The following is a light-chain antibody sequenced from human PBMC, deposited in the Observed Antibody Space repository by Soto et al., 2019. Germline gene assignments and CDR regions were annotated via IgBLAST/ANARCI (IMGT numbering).Light chain of an antibody. CDR1: GSTIGAPYE. Sequence: QSALTQPPSLSGAPGQRVTISCTGSGSTIGAPYEVHSYQHLPGAAPKLLIYASTNRPSGVPGRFSGSKSGTSASLAITGLQAEDEADYYCQSYDSSLSGYVFGAGTKVTVL. CDR3: QSYDSSLSGYV. CDR2: AST. J-gene: IGLJ1*01. V-gene: IGLV1-40*01.